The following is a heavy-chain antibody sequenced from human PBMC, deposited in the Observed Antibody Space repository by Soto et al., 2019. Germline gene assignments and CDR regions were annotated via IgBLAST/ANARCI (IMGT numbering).Heavy chain of an antibody. CDR2: IKSKTDGGTT. Sequence: EVQLVESGGGLVKPGGSLRLSCAASGFTFSNAWMNWVRQAPGKGLEWVGRIKSKTDGGTTDYAAPVKGRFTISRDDSKNTLYLQMNSLKTEDTAVYYCTTDSCLNPWCYDFWSGYFKRYGMDVWGQGTTVTVSS. J-gene: IGHJ6*02. CDR1: GFTFSNAW. D-gene: IGHD3-3*01. V-gene: IGHV3-15*07. CDR3: TTDSCLNPWCYDFWSGYFKRYGMDV.